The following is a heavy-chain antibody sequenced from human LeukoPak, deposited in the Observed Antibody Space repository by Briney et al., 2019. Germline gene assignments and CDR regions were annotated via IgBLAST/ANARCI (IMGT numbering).Heavy chain of an antibody. Sequence: SETLSLTCTVSGGSISSFYWSWIRRPPGKGLEWIGYIYYSGNTNYNPSLKNRVTISVDTSKNQFSLKLSSVTAADTAVYYCARGYSGSYGRFDYWGQGTLATVSS. CDR3: ARGYSGSYGRFDY. J-gene: IGHJ4*02. CDR2: IYYSGNT. CDR1: GGSISSFY. V-gene: IGHV4-59*01. D-gene: IGHD1-26*01.